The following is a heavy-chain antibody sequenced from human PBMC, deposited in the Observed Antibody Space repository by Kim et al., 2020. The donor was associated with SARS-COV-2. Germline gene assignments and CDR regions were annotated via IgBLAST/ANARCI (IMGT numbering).Heavy chain of an antibody. CDR3: VKFWVWELHPLDY. D-gene: IGHD1-26*01. Sequence: GGSLRLSCSASGFTFSSYAMHWVRQAPGKGLEYVSAISSNGGSTYYADSVKGRFTISRDNSKNTLYLQMSSLRAEDTAVYYCVKFWVWELHPLDYWGQGTLVTVSS. J-gene: IGHJ4*02. CDR2: ISSNGGST. CDR1: GFTFSSYA. V-gene: IGHV3-64D*06.